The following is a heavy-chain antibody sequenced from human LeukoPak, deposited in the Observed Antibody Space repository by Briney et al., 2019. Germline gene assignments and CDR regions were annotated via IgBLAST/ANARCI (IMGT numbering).Heavy chain of an antibody. CDR3: ARDKTHIVVVTAIRDFYYYGMDV. CDR2: IIPILGIA. Sequence: PSASVKVSCKASGGTFSSYAISWVRQAPGQGLEWMGRIIPILGIANYAQKFQGRVTITADKSTSTAYMELSSLRSEDTAVYYCARDKTHIVVVTAIRDFYYYGMDVWGQGTTVTVSS. V-gene: IGHV1-69*04. CDR1: GGTFSSYA. D-gene: IGHD2-21*02. J-gene: IGHJ6*02.